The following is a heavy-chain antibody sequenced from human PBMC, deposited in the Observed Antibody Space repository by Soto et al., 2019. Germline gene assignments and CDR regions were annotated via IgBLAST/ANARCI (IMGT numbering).Heavy chain of an antibody. CDR3: ARSKSTAGSSSIDYYYGMDV. D-gene: IGHD6-6*01. V-gene: IGHV1-2*04. Sequence: GASVKVACKASGYTFTGYYMHWVRQAPGQGLEWMGWINPNSGGTNYAQKFQGWVTMTRDTSISTAYMELSRLRSDDTAVYYCARSKSTAGSSSIDYYYGMDVWGQGTTVTVSS. CDR1: GYTFTGYY. J-gene: IGHJ6*02. CDR2: INPNSGGT.